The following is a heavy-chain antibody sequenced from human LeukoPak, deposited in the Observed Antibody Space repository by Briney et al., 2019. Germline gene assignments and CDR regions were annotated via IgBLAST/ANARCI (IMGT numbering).Heavy chain of an antibody. CDR1: GYSFTSYG. CDR2: ISAYNGNT. D-gene: IGHD5-12*01. J-gene: IGHJ6*03. CDR3: ARIPGRLRADYYYYYMDV. Sequence: GESLKISCKGSGYSFTSYGISWVRQAPGQGLEWMGWISAYNGNTNYAQKLQGRVTMTTDTSTSTAYMELRSLRSDDTAVYYCARIPGRLRADYYYYYMDVWGKGTTVTVSS. V-gene: IGHV1-18*01.